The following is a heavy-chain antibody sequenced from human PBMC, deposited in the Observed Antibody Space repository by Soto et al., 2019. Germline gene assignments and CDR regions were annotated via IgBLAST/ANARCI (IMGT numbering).Heavy chain of an antibody. Sequence: ASVKVSCKASGYTFTSYGISWVRQAPGQGLEWMGWISAYNGNTNYAQKLQGRVTMTTDTSTSTAYMELRSLRSDDTAVYYCAASTSRTYYYDSSGYTWDYWGQGTLVTVYS. J-gene: IGHJ4*02. CDR3: AASTSRTYYYDSSGYTWDY. CDR1: GYTFTSYG. V-gene: IGHV1-18*01. D-gene: IGHD3-22*01. CDR2: ISAYNGNT.